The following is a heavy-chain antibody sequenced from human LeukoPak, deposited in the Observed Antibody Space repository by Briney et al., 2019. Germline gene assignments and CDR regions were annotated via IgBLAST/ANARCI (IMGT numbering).Heavy chain of an antibody. CDR1: GGSISSYY. Sequence: KPSETLSLTCTVSGGSISSYYWSWIRQPPGKGLEWIGSIYYSGSTYYNPSLKSRVTISVDTSKNQFSLKLSSVTAADTAVYYCARGGDIVVVPAASPAAGWFDPWGQGTLVTVSS. D-gene: IGHD2-2*01. V-gene: IGHV4-59*05. CDR3: ARGGDIVVVPAASPAAGWFDP. J-gene: IGHJ5*02. CDR2: IYYSGST.